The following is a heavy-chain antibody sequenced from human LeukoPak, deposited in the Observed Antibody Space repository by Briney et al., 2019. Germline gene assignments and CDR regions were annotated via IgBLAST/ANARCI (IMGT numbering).Heavy chain of an antibody. V-gene: IGHV1-2*02. CDR3: ARSGSQWLAYYFDY. CDR1: GYTFSGYY. D-gene: IGHD6-19*01. Sequence: GASVTVSCKASGYTFSGYYIHWVRQAPGQGLEWMGWINPKSGGTDFAQKFRGRVTMTKDTSISTAYMELYSLRSDDTAVYYCARSGSQWLAYYFDYWGQGTLVTVSS. CDR2: INPKSGGT. J-gene: IGHJ4*02.